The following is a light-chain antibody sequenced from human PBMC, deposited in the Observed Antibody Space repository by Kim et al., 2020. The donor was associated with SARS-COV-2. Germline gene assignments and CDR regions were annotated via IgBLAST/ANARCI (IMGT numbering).Light chain of an antibody. V-gene: IGKV3-20*01. CDR3: QQYGSSPLMA. CDR1: QSIAAKY. J-gene: IGKJ5*01. CDR2: GTS. Sequence: VVLTQSPGILSLSPGQRATLSCRASQSIAAKYLAWYQHRVGQAPRLVLFGTSNRATGIPDRFSGTGSETDFTLTINRLEPEDFAVYYCQQYGSSPLMAFGQGKRLEIK.